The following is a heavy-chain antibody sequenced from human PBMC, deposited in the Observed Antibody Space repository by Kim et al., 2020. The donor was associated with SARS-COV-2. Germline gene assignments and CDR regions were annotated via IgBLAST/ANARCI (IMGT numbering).Heavy chain of an antibody. CDR3: ARDGRGRIHYSSGGRAFDI. V-gene: IGHV1-2*02. J-gene: IGHJ3*02. CDR2: INPNSGGT. D-gene: IGHD6-19*01. Sequence: ASVKVSCKASGYTFTGYYMHWVRQAPGQGLEWMGWINPNSGGTNYAQKFQGRVTMTRDTSISTAYMELSRLRSDDTAVYYCARDGRGRIHYSSGGRAFDIWGQGTMVTVSS. CDR1: GYTFTGYY.